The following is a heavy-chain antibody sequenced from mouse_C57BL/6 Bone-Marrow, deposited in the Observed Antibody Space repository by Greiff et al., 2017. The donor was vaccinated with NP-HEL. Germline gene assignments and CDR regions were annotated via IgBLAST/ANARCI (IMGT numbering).Heavy chain of an antibody. CDR3: ARHTYDYDGFDY. Sequence: DVKLVESGGGLVKPGGSLKLSCAASGFTFSSYTMSWVRQTPEKRLEWVATISGGGGDTNYPDSVKGRFTISRDNAKNTLYLQMSCLRSEDTALYYCARHTYDYDGFDYWGRGTTLTVSS. J-gene: IGHJ2*01. V-gene: IGHV5-9*01. CDR2: ISGGGGDT. D-gene: IGHD2-4*01. CDR1: GFTFSSYT.